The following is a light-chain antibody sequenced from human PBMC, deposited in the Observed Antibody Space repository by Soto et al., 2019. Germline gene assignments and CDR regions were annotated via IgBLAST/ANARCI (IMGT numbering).Light chain of an antibody. Sequence: EMVMTQSPATLSVSPGERATLSCRASQSVGSNLAWYQQKPGQAPRLLIYGASTRATGVPARFSGSGSGTEFTLTISSLQSGDFAVYHCQHYNSWPRAFGQGTKVESK. CDR3: QHYNSWPRA. CDR1: QSVGSN. CDR2: GAS. J-gene: IGKJ1*01. V-gene: IGKV3-15*01.